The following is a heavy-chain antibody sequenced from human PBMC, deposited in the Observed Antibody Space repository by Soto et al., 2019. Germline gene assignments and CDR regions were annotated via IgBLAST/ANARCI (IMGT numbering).Heavy chain of an antibody. V-gene: IGHV3-23*01. D-gene: IGHD3-22*01. CDR3: AKGKVAYDNSGLQYFYYFPMNV. Sequence: PGGSLRLSCAASEFTFSSYAMNWVRQAPGKGLEWVSVISGGGGTTYYADSVKGRFRISRDNSKNTLYLRMNSLRVEGTAVYYCAKGKVAYDNSGLQYFYYFPMNVWGQGTTVTVSS. CDR2: ISGGGGTT. J-gene: IGHJ6*02. CDR1: EFTFSSYA.